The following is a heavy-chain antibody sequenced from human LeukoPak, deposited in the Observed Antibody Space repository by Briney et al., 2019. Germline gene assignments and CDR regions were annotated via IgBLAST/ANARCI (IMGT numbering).Heavy chain of an antibody. CDR1: GGSISSGGYY. CDR3: ARDRGRHSSGYYNWFDP. D-gene: IGHD3-22*01. J-gene: IGHJ5*02. V-gene: IGHV4-39*07. Sequence: SETLSLTCTVSGGSISSGGYYWSWIRQPPGKGLEWIVEINHRGSTTYNPSLKSRVSISVDTSKNQFSLKLSSVTAADTAVYYCARDRGRHSSGYYNWFDPWGQGTLVTVSS. CDR2: INHRGST.